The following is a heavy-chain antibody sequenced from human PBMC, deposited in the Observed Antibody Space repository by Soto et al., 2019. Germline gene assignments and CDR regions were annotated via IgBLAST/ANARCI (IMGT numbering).Heavy chain of an antibody. CDR3: AKAGIAAAAEDFDY. D-gene: IGHD6-13*01. V-gene: IGHV3-23*01. CDR2: ISGSGGST. CDR1: GFTFSSYG. J-gene: IGHJ4*02. Sequence: GGSLRLSCAASGFTFSSYGISWIRLSPGKGLEWVSAISGSGGSTYYADSVKGRSTISRDNSKNTLYLQMNSLRAEDTAVYYCAKAGIAAAAEDFDYWGRGTLVTVSS.